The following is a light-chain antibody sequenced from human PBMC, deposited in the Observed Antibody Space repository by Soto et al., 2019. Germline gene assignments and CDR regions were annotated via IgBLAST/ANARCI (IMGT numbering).Light chain of an antibody. J-gene: IGKJ1*01. Sequence: EIVLTQSPGTLSLSPGERSTLSCMAIQSVSSSYLAWYQQKPGQAPRLLIYGASSSATGIPDRFSGSGSGTDFTLTISRLEPEDFPVYYCQQYGSSPRTFAQGTKVE. CDR3: QQYGSSPRT. CDR1: QSVSSSY. CDR2: GAS. V-gene: IGKV3-20*01.